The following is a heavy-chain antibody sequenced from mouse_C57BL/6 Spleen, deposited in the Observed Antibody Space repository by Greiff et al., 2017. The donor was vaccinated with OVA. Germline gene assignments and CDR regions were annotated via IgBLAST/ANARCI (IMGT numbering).Heavy chain of an antibody. CDR1: GYTFTDYN. Sequence: EVQLQQSGPELVKPGASVKMSCKASGYTFTDYNMHWVKQSHGKSLEWIGYINPNNGGTSYNQKFKGKATLTVNKSSSTAYMELRSLTSEESAVYYCAREWGAPCFDYWGQGTTLTVSA. V-gene: IGHV1-22*01. J-gene: IGHJ2*01. CDR3: AREWGAPCFDY. CDR2: INPNNGGT.